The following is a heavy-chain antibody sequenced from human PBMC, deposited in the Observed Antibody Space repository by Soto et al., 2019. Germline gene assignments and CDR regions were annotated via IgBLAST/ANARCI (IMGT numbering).Heavy chain of an antibody. V-gene: IGHV1-69*01. CDR1: GGTFSSYA. D-gene: IGHD2-2*02. CDR2: IIPIFGTA. CDR3: ARDSQVAIYPRGAFDI. J-gene: IGHJ3*02. Sequence: QVQLVQSGAEVKKPGSSVKVSCKASGGTFSSYAISWVRQAPGQGLEWMGGIIPIFGTANYAQKFQGRVTITADESTSTASMELSSLRSEDTAVYYCARDSQVAIYPRGAFDIWGQGTMVTVSS.